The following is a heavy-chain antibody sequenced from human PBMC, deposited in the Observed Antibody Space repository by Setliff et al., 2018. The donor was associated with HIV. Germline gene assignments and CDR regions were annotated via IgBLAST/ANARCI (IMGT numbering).Heavy chain of an antibody. CDR1: GGSISSGGYY. Sequence: PSETLSLTCTVSGGSISSGGYYWSWIRQAAGKGLEWIGYIYYSGSTNYNPSLKSRVTISVDTSKNQFSLKLSSVTAADTAVYYCARGAVRGVGHFDYWGQGTLVTVSS. CDR3: ARGAVRGVGHFDY. J-gene: IGHJ4*02. D-gene: IGHD3-10*01. CDR2: IYYSGST. V-gene: IGHV4-61*10.